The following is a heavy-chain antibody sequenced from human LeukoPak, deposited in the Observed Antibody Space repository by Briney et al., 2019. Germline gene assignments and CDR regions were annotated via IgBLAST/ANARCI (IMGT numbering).Heavy chain of an antibody. Sequence: ASVTVSCKASGYTFTSYGIRWVRQAPGQGLAWMGWISAYNGNTNYAQKLQGRVNMTTDTSTSTAYMELRSLRSDDSAVYYCARASEQWLVLFDYWGQGTLVTVSS. V-gene: IGHV1-18*01. CDR3: ARASEQWLVLFDY. CDR2: ISAYNGNT. CDR1: GYTFTSYG. J-gene: IGHJ4*02. D-gene: IGHD6-19*01.